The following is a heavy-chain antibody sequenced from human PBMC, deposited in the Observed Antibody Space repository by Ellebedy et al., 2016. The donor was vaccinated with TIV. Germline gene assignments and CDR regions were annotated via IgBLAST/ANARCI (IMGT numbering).Heavy chain of an antibody. J-gene: IGHJ4*02. D-gene: IGHD6-19*01. CDR1: GFTFDSYA. CDR2: ISHDGSSQ. CDR3: ARDLDKSSGWYGGAAY. V-gene: IGHV3-30-3*01. Sequence: GESLKISCVASGFTFDSYAMHWVRQAPGKGLEWVAVISHDGSSQYYADSVKGRLTVSRDNSMTTVYLEMNSLRAEDMALYYCARDLDKSSGWYGGAAYWGQGTQVTVSS.